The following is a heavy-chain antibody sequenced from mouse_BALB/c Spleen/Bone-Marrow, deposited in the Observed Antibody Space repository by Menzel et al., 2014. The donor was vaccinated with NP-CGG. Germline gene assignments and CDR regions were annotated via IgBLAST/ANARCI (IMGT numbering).Heavy chain of an antibody. CDR1: GFNIEDSY. J-gene: IGHJ2*01. Sequence: VQLQQPGAEIVKPGASVKSSCTTSGFNIEDSYIYWMKQRPEQGLEWIGRIDPANGNTKYDPKFQGKATITVDTSSATAYLQLSSLTSEDTAVHYCARNYGSSLDYWGQGTTLTVSS. CDR2: IDPANGNT. V-gene: IGHV14-3*02. CDR3: ARNYGSSLDY. D-gene: IGHD1-1*01.